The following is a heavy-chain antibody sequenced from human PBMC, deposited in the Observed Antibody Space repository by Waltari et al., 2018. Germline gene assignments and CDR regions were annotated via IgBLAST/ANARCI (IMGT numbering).Heavy chain of an antibody. D-gene: IGHD6-13*01. V-gene: IGHV5-51*01. Sequence: EVQLVQSGAEVKKPGESLKISCKGSGYSFTSYWIGWVRQMPGKGLERTGIIYPGTSDPRYSPSFQGQVTISADKSISTAYLQWSSLKASDTAMYYCASGGSSSWFVFDYWGQGTLVTVSS. CDR3: ASGGSSSWFVFDY. J-gene: IGHJ4*02. CDR1: GYSFTSYW. CDR2: IYPGTSDP.